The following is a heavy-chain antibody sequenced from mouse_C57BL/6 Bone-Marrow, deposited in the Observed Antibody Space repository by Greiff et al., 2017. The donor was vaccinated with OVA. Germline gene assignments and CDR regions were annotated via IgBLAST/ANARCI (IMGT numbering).Heavy chain of an antibody. J-gene: IGHJ1*03. CDR3: ARTGDGYDGADV. Sequence: VKLQESGPGLVQPSQSLSITCTVSGFSLTSYGVHWVRQSPGKGLEWLGVIWSGGSTDYNAAFISRLSISKDNSKSQVFFKMNSLQADDTAIYYCARTGDGYDGADVWGTGTTVTVSS. CDR1: GFSLTSYG. CDR2: IWSGGST. V-gene: IGHV2-2*01. D-gene: IGHD2-2*01.